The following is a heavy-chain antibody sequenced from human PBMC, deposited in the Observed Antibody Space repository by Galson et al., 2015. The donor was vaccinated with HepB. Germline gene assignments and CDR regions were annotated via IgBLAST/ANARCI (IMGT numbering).Heavy chain of an antibody. J-gene: IGHJ5*02. CDR1: GFTFSTYA. CDR3: AKDLWFDP. CDR2: ITNSGGDT. Sequence: SLRLSCAASGFTFSTYAMTWVRQAPGKGLEWVSSITNSGGDTYYADSVKGRFTVSRDNSKNTLYLQMNSLRAEDTAVYYCAKDLWFDPWGQGTLVTVSS. V-gene: IGHV3-23*01.